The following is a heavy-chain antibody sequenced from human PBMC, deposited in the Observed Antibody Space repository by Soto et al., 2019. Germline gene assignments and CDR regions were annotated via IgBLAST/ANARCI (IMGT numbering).Heavy chain of an antibody. J-gene: IGHJ5*02. D-gene: IGHD3-16*01. Sequence: QVQLQESGPGLVKPSGTLSLTCAVSGGSISSSNWWSWVRQPPGKGLEWIGEIYHSGSTNYNTSLKRRVTISVDKFKNQSSQKLSSVNAADTAVYYSAREVPTFLGPWGQGTLVTVSS. CDR1: GGSISSSNW. CDR3: AREVPTFLGP. CDR2: IYHSGST. V-gene: IGHV4-4*02.